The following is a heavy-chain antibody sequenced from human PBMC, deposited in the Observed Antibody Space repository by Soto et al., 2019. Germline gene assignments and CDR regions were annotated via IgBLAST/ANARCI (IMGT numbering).Heavy chain of an antibody. Sequence: GGSLRLSCAASGFTFSSYWMHWVRQVPGKGLLWVSRIDEYGSTINYADSVRGRFTISRDNARNTLYLEMNSLRAEDTALYYCTRDIGGKGAYWGPGTLVTVSS. CDR1: GFTFSSYW. CDR3: TRDIGGKGAY. J-gene: IGHJ4*02. V-gene: IGHV3-74*01. D-gene: IGHD3-10*01. CDR2: IDEYGSTI.